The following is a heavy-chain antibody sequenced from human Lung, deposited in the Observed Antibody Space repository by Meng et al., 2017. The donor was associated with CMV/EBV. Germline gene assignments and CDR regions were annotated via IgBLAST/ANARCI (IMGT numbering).Heavy chain of an antibody. CDR1: GYSFSTNW. CDR2: IYPDDSQT. CDR3: ATRDD. Sequence: GESLKISCKGSGYSFSTNWIGWVRQVPGKGLEWMGIIYPDDSQTGYSPSFQGQVAISADKSISTAYLQWSSLKASDTAMYYCATRDDWGQGPLVTVSS. V-gene: IGHV5-51*01. J-gene: IGHJ4*02.